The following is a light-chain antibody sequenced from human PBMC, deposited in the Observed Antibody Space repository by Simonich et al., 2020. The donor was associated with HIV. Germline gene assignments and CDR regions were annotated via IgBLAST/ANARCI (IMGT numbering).Light chain of an antibody. V-gene: IGKV3-15*01. Sequence: EIAMTQSPATLSVSQGERANLSLRARQSVVSSYLAWYQKKPGQAPRLLIYGTSTRAAGIPAMFSGSGSGTEFPLTISSLQSEDFAVYYCQQYNNWPPWGTFGGGTKVEIK. J-gene: IGKJ4*01. CDR2: GTS. CDR3: QQYNNWPPWGT. CDR1: QSVVSSY.